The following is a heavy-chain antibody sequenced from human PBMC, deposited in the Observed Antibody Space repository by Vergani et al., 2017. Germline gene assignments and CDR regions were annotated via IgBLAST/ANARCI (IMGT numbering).Heavy chain of an antibody. J-gene: IGHJ5*02. D-gene: IGHD3-16*02. CDR1: GGSISSSSYY. Sequence: QLQLQESGPGLVKPSETLSLTCTVSGGSISSSSYYWGWIRQPPGKGLEWIGSIYYSGSTYYNPSLKSRVTISVDTSKNQVSLKLSCVTAADTAVYYCASQXGYDYVWGSYRSPRWFDPWGQGTLVTVSS. CDR3: ASQXGYDYVWGSYRSPRWFDP. CDR2: IYYSGST. V-gene: IGHV4-39*01.